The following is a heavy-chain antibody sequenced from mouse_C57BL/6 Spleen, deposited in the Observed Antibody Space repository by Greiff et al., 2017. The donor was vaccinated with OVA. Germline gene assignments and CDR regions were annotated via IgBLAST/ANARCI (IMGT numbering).Heavy chain of an antibody. J-gene: IGHJ4*01. Sequence: VQLQQSGPELVKPGASVKMSCKASGYTFTDYNMHWVKQSHGKSLEWIGYINPNNGGTSYNQKFKGKATLTVNKSSSTAYMELRSLTSEDSAVYYCAIKYYGSRASYAMDYWGQGTSVTVSS. CDR1: GYTFTDYN. CDR3: AIKYYGSRASYAMDY. CDR2: INPNNGGT. V-gene: IGHV1-22*01. D-gene: IGHD1-1*01.